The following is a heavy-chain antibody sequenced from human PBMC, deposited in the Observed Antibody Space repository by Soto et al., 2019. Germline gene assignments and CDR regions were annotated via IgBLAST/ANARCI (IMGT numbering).Heavy chain of an antibody. Sequence: ASVKVSCKASGYTLTTYAMHWVRQAPGQRPEWMGWIHAGNGNTKYSQNFQGRVTITRDTSASTGYMELSSLRSEDTAVYYCARESGSSGWYYIDYWGRGTLVTVS. D-gene: IGHD6-19*01. J-gene: IGHJ4*02. CDR1: GYTLTTYA. CDR2: IHAGNGNT. V-gene: IGHV1-3*01. CDR3: ARESGSSGWYYIDY.